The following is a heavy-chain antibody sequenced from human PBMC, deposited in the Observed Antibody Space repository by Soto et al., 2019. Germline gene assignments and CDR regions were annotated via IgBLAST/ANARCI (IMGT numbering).Heavy chain of an antibody. D-gene: IGHD3-22*01. Sequence: PSETLSLTCAVSGGSISSGGYSWSWIRQPPGKGLEWIGYIYHSGSTYYNPSLKSRVTISVDRSKNQFSLKLSSVTAADTAVYYCARGGGLVVVNYGMDVWGQGTTVTVS. CDR2: IYHSGST. V-gene: IGHV4-30-2*01. CDR1: GGSISSGGYS. J-gene: IGHJ6*02. CDR3: ARGGGLVVVNYGMDV.